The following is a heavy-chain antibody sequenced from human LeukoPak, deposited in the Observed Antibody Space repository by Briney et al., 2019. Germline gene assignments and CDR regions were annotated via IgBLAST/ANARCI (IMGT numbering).Heavy chain of an antibody. Sequence: SETLTLTCTVSGGSISSYYWSWIRQPAGKGLEWIGRIYSSGSNNYNPSLKSRVTMSVDTSKNQFSLKLRSVTAADTAVYYCASSGLTSVAFDYWGQGTLVTVSS. CDR2: IYSSGSN. J-gene: IGHJ4*02. CDR3: ASSGLTSVAFDY. CDR1: GGSISSYY. V-gene: IGHV4-4*07. D-gene: IGHD6-19*01.